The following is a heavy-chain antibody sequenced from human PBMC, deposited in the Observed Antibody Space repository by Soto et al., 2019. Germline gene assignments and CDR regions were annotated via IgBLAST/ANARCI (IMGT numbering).Heavy chain of an antibody. D-gene: IGHD3-3*01. CDR1: GYTFTSYA. Sequence: ASLKVSCKASGYTFTSYAMHWVRQAPGQRLEWMGWINAGNGNTKYSQKFQGRVTITRDTSASTAYMELSSLRSEDTAVYYCARGMLEVYDFWSRSGYYYYMDVWGKGTTVTVSS. CDR2: INAGNGNT. CDR3: ARGMLEVYDFWSRSGYYYYMDV. V-gene: IGHV1-3*01. J-gene: IGHJ6*03.